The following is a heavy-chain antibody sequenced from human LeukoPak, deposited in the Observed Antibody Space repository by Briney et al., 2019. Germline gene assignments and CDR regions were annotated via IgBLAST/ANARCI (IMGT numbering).Heavy chain of an antibody. CDR2: VSSGSYI. Sequence: GGSLRLSCAASGFTFSSYSMNWVRQAPGKGLEWVSCVSSGSYIYYADSVKGRFTISRDNAKNSLYLQMNSLRAEDTAVYYCARDRVAIYYYYGMDVWGQGTTVTVSS. CDR3: ARDRVAIYYYYGMDV. V-gene: IGHV3-21*01. J-gene: IGHJ6*02. CDR1: GFTFSSYS. D-gene: IGHD2-15*01.